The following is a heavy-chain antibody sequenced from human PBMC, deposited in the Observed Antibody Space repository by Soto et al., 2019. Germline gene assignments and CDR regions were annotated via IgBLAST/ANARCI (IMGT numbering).Heavy chain of an antibody. V-gene: IGHV1-24*01. D-gene: IGHD6-19*01. CDR3: ATDRGGSIAVALDAFDI. CDR1: GYTLTELS. J-gene: IGHJ3*02. Sequence: ASVNVSCKVSGYTLTELSMHWVRQAPGKGLEWMGGFDPEDGETIYAQKFQGRVTMTEDTSTDTAYMELSSLRSEDTAVYYCATDRGGSIAVALDAFDIWGQGTMVTVSS. CDR2: FDPEDGET.